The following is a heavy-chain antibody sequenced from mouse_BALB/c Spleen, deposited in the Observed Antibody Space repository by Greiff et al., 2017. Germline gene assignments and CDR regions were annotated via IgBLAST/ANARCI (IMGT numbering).Heavy chain of an antibody. CDR2: ISDGGSYT. CDR1: GFTFSDYY. CDR3: ARGLGYAMDY. J-gene: IGHJ4*01. V-gene: IGHV5-4*02. Sequence: EVQRVESGGGLVKPGGSLKLSCAASGFTFSDYYMYWVRQTPEKGLEWVATISDGGSYTYYPDSVKGRFTISRDNAKNNLYLQMSSLKSEDTAMYYCARGLGYAMDYWGQGTSVTVSS.